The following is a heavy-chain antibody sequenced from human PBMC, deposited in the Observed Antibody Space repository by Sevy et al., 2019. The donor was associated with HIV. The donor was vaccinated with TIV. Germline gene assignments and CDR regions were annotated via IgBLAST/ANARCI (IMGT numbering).Heavy chain of an antibody. J-gene: IGHJ6*02. D-gene: IGHD2-15*01. CDR1: GFSVSSNY. V-gene: IGHV3-53*01. CDR2: IHSGGKI. Sequence: GGSLRLSCAASGFSVSSNYMNWVRQAPGKGPEWVSVIHSGGKISYADSVQGRFTISRDNSKNTLYLQMNSLRAEDTAVYYCAREDIVLGEDNYYGIDVWGQGTTVTVSS. CDR3: AREDIVLGEDNYYGIDV.